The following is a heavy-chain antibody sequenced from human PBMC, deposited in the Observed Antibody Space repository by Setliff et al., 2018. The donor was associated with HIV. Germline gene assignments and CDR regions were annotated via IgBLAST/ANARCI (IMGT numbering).Heavy chain of an antibody. V-gene: IGHV3-74*01. CDR1: GFTFSSFW. Sequence: PGGSLRLSCAASGFTFSSFWMHWARQAPGKGLMWVSRISSDGRYTDYADSVKGRFTVSRDSAKNTLSLQTDSLRPDDTAVYYCVRGKQNGVATYGLDIWGQGTMVTVSS. CDR3: VRGKQNGVATYGLDI. J-gene: IGHJ3*02. CDR2: ISSDGRYT. D-gene: IGHD2-8*01.